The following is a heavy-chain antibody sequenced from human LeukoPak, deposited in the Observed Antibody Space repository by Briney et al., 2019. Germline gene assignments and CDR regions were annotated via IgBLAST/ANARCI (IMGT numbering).Heavy chain of an antibody. V-gene: IGHV2-5*02. CDR3: AHRGKLLWAFGY. J-gene: IGHJ4*02. CDR2: IYWDDDK. CDR1: GFSLSTSGVG. Sequence: SGPALVKPTQALTLSCTFSGFSLSTSGVGVGWIRQPPGKALEWLALIYWDDDKRYSPSLKSRLTITKDTSKNQVVLAMTNMDPVDTATYYCAHRGKLLWAFGYWGQGTLVTVSS. D-gene: IGHD2-2*01.